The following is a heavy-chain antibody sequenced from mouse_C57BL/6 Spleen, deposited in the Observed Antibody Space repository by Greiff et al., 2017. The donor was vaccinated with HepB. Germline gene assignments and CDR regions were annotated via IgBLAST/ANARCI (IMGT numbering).Heavy chain of an antibody. V-gene: IGHV1-80*01. CDR2: IYPGDGDT. D-gene: IGHD3-1*01. CDR1: GYAFSSYW. J-gene: IGHJ2*01. Sequence: VQGVESGAELVKPGASVKISCKASGYAFSSYWMNWVKQRPGKGLEWIGQIYPGDGDTNYNGKFKGKATLTADKSSSTAYMQLSSLTSEDSAVYFCARGGLKRDYFDYWGQGTTLTVSS. CDR3: ARGGLKRDYFDY.